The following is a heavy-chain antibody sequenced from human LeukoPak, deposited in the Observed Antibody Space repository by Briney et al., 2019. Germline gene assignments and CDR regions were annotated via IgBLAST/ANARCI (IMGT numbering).Heavy chain of an antibody. V-gene: IGHV4-34*01. CDR2: INHSGST. J-gene: IGHJ4*02. Sequence: PSETLSLTCAVYGASFSGYYWSWIRQPPGKGLEWIGEINHSGSTNYNPSLKSRVTISVDTSKNQFSLKLSSVTAADTAVYYCARGGLRITIFGVAVFDYWGQGTLVTVSS. D-gene: IGHD3-3*01. CDR1: GASFSGYY. CDR3: ARGGLRITIFGVAVFDY.